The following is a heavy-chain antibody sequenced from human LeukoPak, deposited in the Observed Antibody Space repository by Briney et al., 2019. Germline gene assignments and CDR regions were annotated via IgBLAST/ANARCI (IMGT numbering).Heavy chain of an antibody. CDR1: GFTFSSYS. V-gene: IGHV3-21*01. Sequence: NPGGSLRRSCAASGFTFSSYSMNWVRQAPGKGLEWVSSISSSSSYIYYADSVKGRFTISRDNAKNSLYLQMNSLRAEDTAVYYCASLGVTTFDYWGQGTLVTVSS. D-gene: IGHD3-10*01. CDR2: ISSSSSYI. CDR3: ASLGVTTFDY. J-gene: IGHJ4*02.